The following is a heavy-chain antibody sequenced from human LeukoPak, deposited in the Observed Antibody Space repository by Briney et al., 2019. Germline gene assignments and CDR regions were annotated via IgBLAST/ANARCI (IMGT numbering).Heavy chain of an antibody. CDR1: GYTFSEFE. V-gene: IGHV1-8*01. CDR2: MNPDSGNT. J-gene: IGHJ4*02. CDR3: ARLRYSGFDY. D-gene: IGHD1-26*01. Sequence: GASVKVSCQASGYTFSEFEIHWVRQATGQGLEWMGWMNPDSGNTDYAEKFQGRLSMTRTTSTTTAYMELSSLGSEDTAAYYCARLRYSGFDYWGQGSLVSVSS.